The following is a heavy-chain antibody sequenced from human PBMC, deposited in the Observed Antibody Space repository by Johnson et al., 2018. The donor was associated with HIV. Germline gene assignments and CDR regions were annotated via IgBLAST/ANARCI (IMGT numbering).Heavy chain of an antibody. D-gene: IGHD3-10*01. CDR2: INWNGGST. CDR1: GFTFDDYG. CDR3: ARDVPPPGARSWFRESPYCDI. V-gene: IGHV3-20*04. J-gene: IGHJ3*02. Sequence: EVHLVESGGGVVRPGGSLRLSCAASGFTFDDYGMSWVRQAPGKGLEWVSGINWNGGSTGYAGSVKGRFTISRDNAKNSLYLQMNSLRAEDTALYYCARDVPPPGARSWFRESPYCDIWGQGTMVTVSS.